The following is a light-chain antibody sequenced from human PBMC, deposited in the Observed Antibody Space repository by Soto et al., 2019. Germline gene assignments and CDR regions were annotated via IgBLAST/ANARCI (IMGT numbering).Light chain of an antibody. CDR2: GAS. Sequence: EIVFTQSPGTLSLSPGERATLSCRAIQSVSSNYLAWYQQKPGQAPRLLIYGASSRATGIPDRFSGSGSGTDFTLTIRRLEPEDFAVYYCQQYGSSYPWTFGQGTKVDI. V-gene: IGKV3-20*01. CDR1: QSVSSNY. CDR3: QQYGSSYPWT. J-gene: IGKJ1*01.